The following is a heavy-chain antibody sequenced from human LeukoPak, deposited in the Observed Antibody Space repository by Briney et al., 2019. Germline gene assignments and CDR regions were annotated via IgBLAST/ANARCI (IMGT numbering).Heavy chain of an antibody. J-gene: IGHJ4*02. CDR2: IWYDGSNK. CDR3: ARDYNYYGSGSYHDY. Sequence: GRSLRLSCAASGFTFSSYGMHWVRQAPGKGLEWVAVIWYDGSNKYYADSVKGRFTISRDNSKNTLYLQMNSLRAEDTAVYYCARDYNYYGSGSYHDYWGQGTLVTVSS. CDR1: GFTFSSYG. V-gene: IGHV3-33*01. D-gene: IGHD3-10*01.